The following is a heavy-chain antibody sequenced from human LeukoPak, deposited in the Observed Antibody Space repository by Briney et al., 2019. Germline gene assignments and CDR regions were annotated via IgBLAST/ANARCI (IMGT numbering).Heavy chain of an antibody. CDR1: GFTFRYG. D-gene: IGHD6-13*01. CDR3: AKQGMFTSSSSWFLDS. CDR2: IWYDGSEK. Sequence: GGSLRLSCAASGFTFRYGIHWVRQAPGKGLEWVGVIWYDGSEKYYAESMKGRFTISRDNSTNTVYLQMTSLRVEDTAMYYCAKQGMFTSSSSWFLDSWGQGTLVTVSS. V-gene: IGHV3-33*06. J-gene: IGHJ4*02.